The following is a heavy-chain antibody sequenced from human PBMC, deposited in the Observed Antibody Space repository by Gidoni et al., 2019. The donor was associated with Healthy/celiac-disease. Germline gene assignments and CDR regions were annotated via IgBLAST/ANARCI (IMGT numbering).Heavy chain of an antibody. CDR2: INHTGST. Sequence: QVQLQQWGAGLLKPSETLSLTSAVYGGSFSGYYWSSIRQPPGKGLEWIGEINHTGSTNYNPSLKSRVTISVDTSKNQFSLKLSSVTAADTAVFYCARARKTRGPSTGYSSSWRAWYFDYWGQGTLVTVSS. J-gene: IGHJ4*02. CDR3: ARARKTRGPSTGYSSSWRAWYFDY. D-gene: IGHD6-13*01. V-gene: IGHV4-34*01. CDR1: GGSFSGYY.